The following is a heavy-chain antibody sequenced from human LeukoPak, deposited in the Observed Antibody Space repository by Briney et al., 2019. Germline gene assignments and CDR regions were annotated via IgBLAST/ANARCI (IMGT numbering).Heavy chain of an antibody. CDR3: AKDVRGYNRPFDY. CDR2: ISGSGSNT. D-gene: IGHD3-10*02. Sequence: GGSLRLSCAASGFSFSTCAMNWVRQAPGKGLEWVSAISGSGSNTYYADSVKGRFTISRDNSENTLYLQMNSLRAEDTALYYCAKDVRGYNRPFDYWGKGTLVTVSS. CDR1: GFSFSTCA. J-gene: IGHJ4*02. V-gene: IGHV3-23*01.